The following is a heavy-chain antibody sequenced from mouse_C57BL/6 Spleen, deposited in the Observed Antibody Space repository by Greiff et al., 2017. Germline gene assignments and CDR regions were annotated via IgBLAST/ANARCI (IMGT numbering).Heavy chain of an antibody. CDR3: ALYYGYDGFAY. J-gene: IGHJ3*01. D-gene: IGHD2-2*01. CDR1: GYTFTSYW. Sequence: QVQLKQPGAELVRPGSSVKLSCKASGYTFTSYWMHWVKQRPIQGLEWIGNIDPSDSETHYNQKFKDKATLTVDKSSSTAYMQLSSLTSEDSAVYYCALYYGYDGFAYWGQGTLVTVSA. V-gene: IGHV1-52*01. CDR2: IDPSDSET.